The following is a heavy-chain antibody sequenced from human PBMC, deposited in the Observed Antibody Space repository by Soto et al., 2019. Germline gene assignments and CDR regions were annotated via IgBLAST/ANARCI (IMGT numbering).Heavy chain of an antibody. CDR3: ARRVQLVLFGYYYSYMDV. CDR2: MNPNRGNT. J-gene: IGHJ6*03. Sequence: GASVEVSCEACGDTFTCYDIDWVRQSTGQGLEWMGWMNPNRGNTGHAQKFQGRVTMTRNTSISTDYMELSSLRSEDTAMYYCARRVQLVLFGYYYSYMDVWGKGTMVTVSS. V-gene: IGHV1-8*01. D-gene: IGHD6-6*01. CDR1: GDTFTCYD.